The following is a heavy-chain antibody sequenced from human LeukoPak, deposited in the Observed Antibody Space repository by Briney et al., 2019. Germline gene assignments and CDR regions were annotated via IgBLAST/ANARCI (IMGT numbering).Heavy chain of an antibody. J-gene: IGHJ3*01. Sequence: GGSLRLSCAASGFTFSNYMMHWVRQAPGKGLEWVSVIYATGNTYYANSVKGRFTISRDNSENTLYLQMNSLRVGDAAVYYCARHSDSPNYPDTDSFDLWGQGTTVTVSS. CDR1: GFTFSNYM. CDR3: ARHSDSPNYPDTDSFDL. V-gene: IGHV3-66*04. D-gene: IGHD3-22*01. CDR2: IYATGNT.